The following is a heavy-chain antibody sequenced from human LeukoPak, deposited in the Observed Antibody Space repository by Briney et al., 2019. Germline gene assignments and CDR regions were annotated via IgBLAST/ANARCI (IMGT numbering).Heavy chain of an antibody. Sequence: GASVKVSCKASGYTFTSYAMNWVRQAPGQGLEWMGWINTNTGNPTYAQGFTGRFVFSLDTSVSTAYLQISSLKAEDTAVYYCARDGQRMPYRFTTWFDPWGQGTLVTVSS. D-gene: IGHD3-3*01. CDR2: INTNTGNP. J-gene: IGHJ5*02. V-gene: IGHV7-4-1*02. CDR3: ARDGQRMPYRFTTWFDP. CDR1: GYTFTSYA.